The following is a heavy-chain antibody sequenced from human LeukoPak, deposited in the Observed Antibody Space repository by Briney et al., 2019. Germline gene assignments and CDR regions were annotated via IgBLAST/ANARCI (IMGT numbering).Heavy chain of an antibody. V-gene: IGHV4-61*02. CDR3: ARQYLYSSGWSNWFDP. D-gene: IGHD6-19*01. J-gene: IGHJ5*02. Sequence: PSETLSLTCTVSGGSISSGSYYWSWIRQPAGKGLEWIGRIYTSGSTNYNPSLKSRVTISVDTSKNQFSLKLSSVTAADTAVYYCARQYLYSSGWSNWFDPWGQGTLVTVSS. CDR1: GGSISSGSYY. CDR2: IYTSGST.